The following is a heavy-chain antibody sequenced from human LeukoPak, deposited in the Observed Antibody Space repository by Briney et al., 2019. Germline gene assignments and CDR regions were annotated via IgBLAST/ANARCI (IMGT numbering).Heavy chain of an antibody. V-gene: IGHV3-23*01. CDR3: AKEDRIAVAAHRRAFDY. Sequence: GGSLRLSCAASGFTFSSYAMSWVRQAPGKGLEWVSAISGSGGSIYYADSVKGRFTISRDNSKNTLYLQMNSLRAEDTAVYYCAKEDRIAVAAHRRAFDYWGQGTLVTVSS. J-gene: IGHJ4*02. D-gene: IGHD6-19*01. CDR1: GFTFSSYA. CDR2: ISGSGGSI.